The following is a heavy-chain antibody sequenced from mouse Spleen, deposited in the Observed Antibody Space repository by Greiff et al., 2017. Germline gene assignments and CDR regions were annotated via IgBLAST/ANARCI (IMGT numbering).Heavy chain of an antibody. CDR3: ARKEDYGDYVIHWYFDV. V-gene: IGHV14-2*01. Sequence: EVKLVESGAELVKPGASVKLSCTASGFNIKDYYMHWVKQRTEQGLEWIGRIDPEDGETKYAPKFQGKATITADTSSNTAYLQLSSLTSEDTAVYYCARKEDYGDYVIHWYFDVWGAGTTVTVSS. D-gene: IGHD2-13*01. J-gene: IGHJ1*01. CDR2: IDPEDGET. CDR1: GFNIKDYY.